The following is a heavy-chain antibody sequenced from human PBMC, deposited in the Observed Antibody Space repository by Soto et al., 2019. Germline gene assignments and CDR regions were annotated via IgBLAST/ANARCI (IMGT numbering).Heavy chain of an antibody. J-gene: IGHJ4*02. CDR2: IIPIFGTA. CDR1: GGTFSSYA. V-gene: IGHV1-69*12. D-gene: IGHD1-1*01. Sequence: QVQLVQSGAEVKKPGSSVKVSCKASGGTFSSYAISWVRQAPGQGLEWMGGIIPIFGTANYAQKFQGRVTIXAGXSTSTAYMELSSLRSEDTAVYYCARVRPGTTHFDYWGQGTLVTVSS. CDR3: ARVRPGTTHFDY.